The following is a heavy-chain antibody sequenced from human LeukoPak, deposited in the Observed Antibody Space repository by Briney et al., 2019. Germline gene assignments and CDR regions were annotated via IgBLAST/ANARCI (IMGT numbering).Heavy chain of an antibody. J-gene: IGHJ4*02. CDR3: ASIVGATMALGY. CDR2: IYYSGST. D-gene: IGHD1-26*01. V-gene: IGHV4-39*01. Sequence: KASETLSLTCSVSGGSISSSSYYWGWIRQPPGKGLEWIGSIYYSGSTYYNPSLKSRVTISVDTSKNQFSLKLSSVTAADTAVYYCASIVGATMALGYWGQGTLVTVSS. CDR1: GGSISSSSYY.